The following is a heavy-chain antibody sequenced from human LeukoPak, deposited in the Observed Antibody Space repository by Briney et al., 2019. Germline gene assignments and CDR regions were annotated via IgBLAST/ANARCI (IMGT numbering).Heavy chain of an antibody. CDR3: ARTQQWLATGGWYWFDT. CDR1: GFTFSNYP. J-gene: IGHJ5*02. V-gene: IGHV3-64*01. D-gene: IGHD6-19*01. Sequence: GGSLRLSCAASGFTFSNYPIHWVRQAPGKGLEFVSSIHSNGITTYYGNSVKGRFTVSRDNSKNTVYLQMGSLREEDMAVYYCARTQQWLATGGWYWFDTWGQGTLVTVSS. CDR2: IHSNGITT.